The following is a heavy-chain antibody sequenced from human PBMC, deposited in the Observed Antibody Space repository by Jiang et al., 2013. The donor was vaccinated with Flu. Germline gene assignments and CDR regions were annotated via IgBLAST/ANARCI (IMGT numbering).Heavy chain of an antibody. CDR2: IIPIFGTA. V-gene: IGHV1-69*01. Sequence: GAEVKKPGSSVKVSCKASGGTFSSYAISWVRQAPGQGLEWMGGIIPIFGTANYAQKFQGRVTITADESTSTAYMELSSLRSEDTAVYYCTRGYGVVAATQEYYGMDVWGQGTTGHRLL. CDR1: GGTFSSYA. D-gene: IGHD2-15*01. CDR3: TRGYGVVAATQEYYGMDV. J-gene: IGHJ6*02.